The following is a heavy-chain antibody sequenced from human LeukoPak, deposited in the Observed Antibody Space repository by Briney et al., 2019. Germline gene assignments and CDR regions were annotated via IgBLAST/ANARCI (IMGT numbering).Heavy chain of an antibody. CDR3: ARLTKGRYFDYIFDY. CDR2: IYYSGSA. J-gene: IGHJ4*02. CDR1: GGSISSSSYY. Sequence: SETLSLTCTVSGGSISSSSYYWGWIRQPPGKGLEWIGNIYYSGSAYYNPSLKSRVTMSVDTSKNQFSLKMSSVTAADTAVYYCARLTKGRYFDYIFDYWGQGTLVTVSS. V-gene: IGHV4-39*01. D-gene: IGHD3-9*01.